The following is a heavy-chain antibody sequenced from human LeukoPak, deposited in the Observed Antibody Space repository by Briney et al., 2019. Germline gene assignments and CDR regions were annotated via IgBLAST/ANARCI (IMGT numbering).Heavy chain of an antibody. V-gene: IGHV3-48*01. CDR2: ISSSSSTI. CDR3: ARGAYYYED. Sequence: GGSLRLSCAASGFTFSSHSMNWVRQAPGKGLEWVSYISSSSSTIYYADSVKGRFTISRDNAKNSLYLQMDSLRAEDTAVYYCARGAYYYEDWGQGTLVTVSS. CDR1: GFTFSSHS. J-gene: IGHJ4*02. D-gene: IGHD3-22*01.